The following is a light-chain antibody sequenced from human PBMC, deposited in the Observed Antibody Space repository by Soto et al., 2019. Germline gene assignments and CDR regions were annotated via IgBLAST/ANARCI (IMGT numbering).Light chain of an antibody. J-gene: IGKJ5*01. CDR3: QQLNSYPIT. V-gene: IGKV1-9*01. CDR2: AAS. Sequence: DIQLTQSPSFLSASVGDRVTITCRASQGINSYLAWYQQKPGKAPKLLLYAASTLQSGVPSRFSGSGSGTEFTLTISSLQPEDFATYYCQQLNSYPITFGQGTRLEIK. CDR1: QGINSY.